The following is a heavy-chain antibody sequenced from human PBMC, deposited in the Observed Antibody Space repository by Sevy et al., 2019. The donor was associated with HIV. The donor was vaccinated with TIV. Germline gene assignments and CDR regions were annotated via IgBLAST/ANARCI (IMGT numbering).Heavy chain of an antibody. V-gene: IGHV4-34*01. CDR2: INHIGST. D-gene: IGHD2-2*01. CDR1: GGSFGGNY. Sequence: SETLSLTCAVYGGSFGGNYWNWIRQSPGTGLEWIGEINHIGSTPSTPTPTSRVTISVDPSKNQFSLRLNSVTAADTAVYYCARAPPVVVVPGAPSWFDPWGQGTLVTVSS. CDR3: ARAPPVVVVPGAPSWFDP. J-gene: IGHJ5*02.